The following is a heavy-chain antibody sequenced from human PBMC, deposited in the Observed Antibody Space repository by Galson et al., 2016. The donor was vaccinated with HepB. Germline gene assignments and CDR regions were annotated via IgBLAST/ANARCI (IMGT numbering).Heavy chain of an antibody. CDR1: GFTVSSNY. CDR3: AKDQLPMIVVVTLDY. CDR2: IYSGGDT. J-gene: IGHJ4*02. D-gene: IGHD3-22*01. Sequence: SLRLSCAASGFTVSSNYMSWVRQAPGKGLEWVSVIYSGGDTFYADSVKGRFTISRDNSKNMVYLQINSLRAEDTAVYYCAKDQLPMIVVVTLDYWGQGTLVTVSS. V-gene: IGHV3-53*05.